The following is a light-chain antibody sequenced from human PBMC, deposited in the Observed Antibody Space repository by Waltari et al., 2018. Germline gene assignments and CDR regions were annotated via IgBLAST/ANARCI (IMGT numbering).Light chain of an antibody. CDR3: QQYNDWPRT. V-gene: IGKV3-15*01. CDR1: QSVSSN. CDR2: GAS. Sequence: EIVMTQSPAILSVSPGERVTISCKASQSVSSNLAWYQQKPGQTPRPLIYGASTRATGIPARFSGGGSGTEFTLTISSLQSEDFAVYYCQQYNDWPRTFGQGTRLEIK. J-gene: IGKJ2*02.